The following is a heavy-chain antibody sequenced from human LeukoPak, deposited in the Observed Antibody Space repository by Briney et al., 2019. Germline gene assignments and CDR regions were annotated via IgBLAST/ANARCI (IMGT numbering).Heavy chain of an antibody. Sequence: SETLSLTCPLSGGSISSYYWSWIRPPAGKGLEWIVYLTYSGATNYNPSLKSRVTISVDTSKNQFSLKLSSVTAADTAVYYCARHNRRMVVTAIDYWGQGTLVTVSA. CDR3: ARHNRRMVVTAIDY. D-gene: IGHD2-21*02. J-gene: IGHJ4*02. V-gene: IGHV4-59*08. CDR1: GGSISSYY. CDR2: LTYSGAT.